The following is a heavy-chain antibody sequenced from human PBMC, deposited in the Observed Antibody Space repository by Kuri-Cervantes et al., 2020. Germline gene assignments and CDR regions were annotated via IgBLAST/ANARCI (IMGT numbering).Heavy chain of an antibody. CDR3: ARTEATSRVGMTTVTTNDY. V-gene: IGHV3-53*05. D-gene: IGHD4-11*01. CDR2: IYSGGST. Sequence: GGSLRLSCAASGFAVSSNYMSWVRQAPGKGLEWVSVIYSGGSTYYADSVKGRFTISRDNSKNTLYLQMNSLRAEDTAVYYCARTEATSRVGMTTVTTNDYWGQGTLVTVSS. CDR1: GFAVSSNY. J-gene: IGHJ4*02.